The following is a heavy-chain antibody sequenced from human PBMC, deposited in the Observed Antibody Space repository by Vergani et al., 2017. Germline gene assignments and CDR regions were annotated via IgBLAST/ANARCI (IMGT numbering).Heavy chain of an antibody. CDR2: ISSSSSYI. J-gene: IGHJ4*02. Sequence: EVQLVESGGGLVTPGGSLRLSCAASGFTFSSYSMNWVRQAPGKGLEWVSSISSSSSYIYYADSVKGRFTISRDNAKNSLYLQMNSLRAEDTAVYYCARATRDDFWSGAFDYWGQGTLVTVSS. CDR1: GFTFSSYS. V-gene: IGHV3-21*01. CDR3: ARATRDDFWSGAFDY. D-gene: IGHD3-3*01.